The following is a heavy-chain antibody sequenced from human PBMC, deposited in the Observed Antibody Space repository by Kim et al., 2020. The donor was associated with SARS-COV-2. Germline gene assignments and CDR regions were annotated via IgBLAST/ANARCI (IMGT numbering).Heavy chain of an antibody. Sequence: GGSLRLSCAASGFTFRMSAMTWVRQAPGKGLEWVSTISGSGASTYYADSVKGRFTISRDNFKNTLFLQVNSLRDEDTAVYYCAKVDYINYDFGRSWFDPWGQGTLVTVSS. CDR3: AKVDYINYDFGRSWFDP. V-gene: IGHV3-23*01. J-gene: IGHJ5*02. CDR1: GFTFRMSA. CDR2: ISGSGAST. D-gene: IGHD4-4*01.